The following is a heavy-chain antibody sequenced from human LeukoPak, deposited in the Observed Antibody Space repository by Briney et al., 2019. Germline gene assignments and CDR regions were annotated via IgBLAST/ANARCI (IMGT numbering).Heavy chain of an antibody. CDR1: GFTFSSYG. CDR3: AKGVGGYYDSSGPAEYFQH. D-gene: IGHD3-22*01. CDR2: ISYDGSNK. V-gene: IGHV3-30*18. J-gene: IGHJ1*01. Sequence: GGSLRLSCAASGFTFSSYGMHWVRQAPGKGLEWVAVISYDGSNKYYADSVKGRFTISRDNSKNTLYLQMNSLRAEDTAVYYCAKGVGGYYDSSGPAEYFQHWGQGTLVTVSS.